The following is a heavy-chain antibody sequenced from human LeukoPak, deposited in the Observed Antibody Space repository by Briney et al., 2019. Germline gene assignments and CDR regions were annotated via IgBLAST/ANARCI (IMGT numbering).Heavy chain of an antibody. V-gene: IGHV3-21*01. CDR1: GFTFSSSA. CDR3: ARDKGDYGSGSYYNGFPY. CDR2: ISSSSSYI. Sequence: PGGSLRLSCAASGFTFSSSAMNWVRQAPGKGLEWVSSISSSSSYIYYADSVKGRFTISRDNAKNSLYLQMNSLRAEDTAVYYCARDKGDYGSGSYYNGFPYWGQGTLVTVSS. D-gene: IGHD3-10*01. J-gene: IGHJ4*02.